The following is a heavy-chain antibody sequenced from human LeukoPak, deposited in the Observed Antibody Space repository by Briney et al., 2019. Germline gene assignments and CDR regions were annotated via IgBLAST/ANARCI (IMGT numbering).Heavy chain of an antibody. D-gene: IGHD1-26*01. CDR1: GGTFSSYA. Sequence: ASVKVSCKASGGTFSSYAISWVRQAPGQGLEWMGGIIPIFGTANYAQKFQGRVTITADESTSTAYMELSSLRSEDTAVYYCARGGVSGSYLGHFDYWGQGTLVTVSS. J-gene: IGHJ4*02. V-gene: IGHV1-69*13. CDR2: IIPIFGTA. CDR3: ARGGVSGSYLGHFDY.